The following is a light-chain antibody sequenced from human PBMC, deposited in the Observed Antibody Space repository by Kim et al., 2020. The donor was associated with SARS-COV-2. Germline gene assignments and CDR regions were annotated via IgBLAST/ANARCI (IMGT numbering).Light chain of an antibody. J-gene: IGLJ2*01. CDR3: NSRDSSGNLVV. CDR1: SLRSYY. Sequence: ALGQTVRITSQGDSLRSYYASWYKQKPGQAPVLVIYGKNNRPSGIPDRFSGSSSGNTASLTITGAQAEDEADYYCNSRDSSGNLVVFGGGTKLTVL. V-gene: IGLV3-19*01. CDR2: GKN.